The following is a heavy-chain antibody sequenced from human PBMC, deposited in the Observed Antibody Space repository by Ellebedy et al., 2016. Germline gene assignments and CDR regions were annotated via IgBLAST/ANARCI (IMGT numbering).Heavy chain of an antibody. CDR2: ISFDGSNK. CDR1: GFTFSSYG. CDR3: AKDPGFAELSPHNWIDR. Sequence: GESLKISXAASGFTFSSYGMHWVRQAPGKGLEWVALISFDGSNKYSADSVKGRFTISRDNAKNALYLQMDSLRAEDTALYYCAKDPGFAELSPHNWIDRWGQGTLVTVSS. V-gene: IGHV3-30*18. J-gene: IGHJ5*02. D-gene: IGHD3-10*01.